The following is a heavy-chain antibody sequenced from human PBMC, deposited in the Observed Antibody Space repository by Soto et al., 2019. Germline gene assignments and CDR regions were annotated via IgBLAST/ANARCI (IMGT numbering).Heavy chain of an antibody. Sequence: SETLSLTCSVSGGSISSADHYWSWIRQPPGKGLEWMGYIYHSGNTHYNPSLKSRITISIDTSTNRFSLNLTSVTAADTAVYYCERALYSGYSYGYPFDYCGQGTLVTVSS. CDR1: GGSISSADHY. V-gene: IGHV4-30-4*08. CDR2: IYHSGNT. J-gene: IGHJ4*02. D-gene: IGHD5-18*01. CDR3: ERALYSGYSYGYPFDY.